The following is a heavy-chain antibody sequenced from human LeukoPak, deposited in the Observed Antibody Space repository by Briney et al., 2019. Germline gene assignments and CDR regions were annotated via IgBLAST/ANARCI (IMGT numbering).Heavy chain of an antibody. CDR1: GYTFADYY. CDR3: ARDAGDQLVEFYYHYYMDV. J-gene: IGHJ6*03. V-gene: IGHV1-2*02. CDR2: ISPNSGGT. D-gene: IGHD2-2*01. Sequence: ASVKVSCKASGYTFADYYIHWVRQAPGQGLEWMGWISPNSGGTNYAQKFQGRVTMTRDTSISTAYMELSGLRSDDTAVYYCARDAGDQLVEFYYHYYMDVWGEGTTVTVS.